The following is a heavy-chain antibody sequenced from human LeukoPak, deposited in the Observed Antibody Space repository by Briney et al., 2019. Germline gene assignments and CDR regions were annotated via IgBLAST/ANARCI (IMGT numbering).Heavy chain of an antibody. CDR2: ISADNGNT. D-gene: IGHD6-13*01. CDR3: ARDLHRAYSSSWDYYYGMDV. CDR1: GYTFTSYG. V-gene: IGHV1-18*01. Sequence: AASVKVSCKASGYTFTSYGISWVRQAPGQGLEWMGWISADNGNTNYAQKLQGRVTMTTDTSTSTAYMELRSLRSDDTAVYYCARDLHRAYSSSWDYYYGMDVWGQGTTVTVSS. J-gene: IGHJ6*02.